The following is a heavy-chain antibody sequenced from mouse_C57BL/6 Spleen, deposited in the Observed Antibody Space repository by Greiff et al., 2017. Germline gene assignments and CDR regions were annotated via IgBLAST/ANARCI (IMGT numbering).Heavy chain of an antibody. CDR2: IYPSDSET. J-gene: IGHJ1*03. V-gene: IGHV1-61*01. D-gene: IGHD1-1*01. Sequence: QVHVKQPGAELVRPGSSVKLSCKASGYTFTSYWMDWVKQRPGQGLEWIGNIYPSDSETHYNQKFKDKATLTVDKSSSTAYMQLSSLTSEDSAVYYCAREGGYYGSSYDWYFDVWGTGTTVTVSS. CDR1: GYTFTSYW. CDR3: AREGGYYGSSYDWYFDV.